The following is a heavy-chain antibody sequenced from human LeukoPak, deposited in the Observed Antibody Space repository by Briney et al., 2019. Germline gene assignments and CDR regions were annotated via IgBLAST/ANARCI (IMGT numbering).Heavy chain of an antibody. J-gene: IGHJ4*02. V-gene: IGHV3-21*01. Sequence: GGSLRLSFAASGFTFISYSMNWVRQAPGKGLVWVSSISCTSSYIYYADSVKGRFTISRDNAKNSLYLQMNSLRAEDTAVYYCARDLSGYGEYPGDDSWGQGTLVSVSS. CDR2: ISCTSSYI. D-gene: IGHD4-17*01. CDR1: GFTFISYS. CDR3: ARDLSGYGEYPGDDS.